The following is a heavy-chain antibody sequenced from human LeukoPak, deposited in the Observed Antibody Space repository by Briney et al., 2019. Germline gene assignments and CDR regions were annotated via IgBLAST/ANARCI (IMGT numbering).Heavy chain of an antibody. CDR3: ARGGRNVVVPAAPTGY. J-gene: IGHJ4*02. D-gene: IGHD2-2*01. Sequence: GASVKVSCKASGYTFTSYGISWVRQAPGQGLEWMGWINPNSGGTNYAQKFQGRVTMTRDTSISTAYMELSRLRSDDTAVYYCARGGRNVVVPAAPTGYWGQGTLVTVSS. CDR1: GYTFTSYG. V-gene: IGHV1-2*02. CDR2: INPNSGGT.